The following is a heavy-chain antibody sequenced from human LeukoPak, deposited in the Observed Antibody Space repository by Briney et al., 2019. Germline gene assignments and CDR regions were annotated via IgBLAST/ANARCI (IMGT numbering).Heavy chain of an antibody. CDR1: GGSFSGYY. D-gene: IGHD5-12*01. V-gene: IGHV4-34*01. CDR3: ARGRGRDIVATMIYYYYYGMDV. Sequence: SSETLSLTCAVYGGSFSGYYWSWIRQPPGKGLEWIGEINHSGSTNYNPSLKSRVTISVDTSKNQFSLKLSSVTAADTAVYYCARGRGRDIVATMIYYYYYGMDVWGQGTTVTVSS. CDR2: INHSGST. J-gene: IGHJ6*02.